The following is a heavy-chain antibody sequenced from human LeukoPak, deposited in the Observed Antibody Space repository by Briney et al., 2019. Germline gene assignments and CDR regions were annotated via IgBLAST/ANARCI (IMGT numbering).Heavy chain of an antibody. CDR3: ARGYRRYSSAGGAPYWYFDL. CDR2: INHSGST. Sequence: SETLSLTCAVYGGSFSGYYWSWIRQPPGKGLEWIGEINHSGSTNYNPSLKSRATISVDTSKNQFSLKLSSVTAADTAVYYCARGYRRYSSAGGAPYWYFDLWGRGTLVTVSS. D-gene: IGHD6-19*01. V-gene: IGHV4-34*01. CDR1: GGSFSGYY. J-gene: IGHJ2*01.